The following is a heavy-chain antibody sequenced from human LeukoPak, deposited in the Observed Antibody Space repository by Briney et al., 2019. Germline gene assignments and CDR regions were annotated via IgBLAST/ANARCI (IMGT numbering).Heavy chain of an antibody. D-gene: IGHD5-18*01. V-gene: IGHV4-59*08. J-gene: IGHJ6*02. CDR3: ARLNVDTAMAKEYYYYGMDV. Sequence: PPETLSLTCTVSGGSISRYYWSWLRKPPGKGLEWIGYIYYSGSTNYNSSLKSRVTISVDTSKNQFSLKLSSVTAADTAVYYCARLNVDTAMAKEYYYYGMDVWGQGTTVTVSS. CDR1: GGSISRYY. CDR2: IYYSGST.